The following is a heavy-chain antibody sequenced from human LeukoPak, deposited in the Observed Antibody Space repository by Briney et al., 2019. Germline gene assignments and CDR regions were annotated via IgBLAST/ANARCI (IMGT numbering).Heavy chain of an antibody. Sequence: GASVKVSCKASGYTFTSYGISWVRQAPGQGLEWMGWISAYNGNTNYAQKLQGRVTMTTDTSTSTAYMELRSLRSDDTAVYYCARGRPLGYCSGGSCESVVWGQGTLVTVSS. J-gene: IGHJ4*02. CDR3: ARGRPLGYCSGGSCESVV. CDR2: ISAYNGNT. CDR1: GYTFTSYG. D-gene: IGHD2-15*01. V-gene: IGHV1-18*01.